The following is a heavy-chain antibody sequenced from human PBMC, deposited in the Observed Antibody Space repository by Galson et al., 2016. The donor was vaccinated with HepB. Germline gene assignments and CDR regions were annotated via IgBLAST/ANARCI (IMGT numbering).Heavy chain of an antibody. CDR3: ARAHRLEVRRGRGDVFDI. J-gene: IGHJ3*02. CDR2: IYYSGGT. V-gene: IGHV4-61*01. Sequence: ETLSLTCSVSGGSVSSGSHYWSWIRQPPGMALEWIGHIYYSGGTNYNPSLQSRVTMSVDMSKNQFSLKLTSVTTADTALYFCARAHRLEVRRGRGDVFDIWGPGTMVSVSS. CDR1: GGSVSSGSHY. D-gene: IGHD1-1*01.